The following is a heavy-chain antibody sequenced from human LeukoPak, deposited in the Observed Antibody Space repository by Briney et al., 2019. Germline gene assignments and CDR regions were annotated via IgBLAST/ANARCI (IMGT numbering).Heavy chain of an antibody. CDR3: ARSVSSDAGSYSL. Sequence: SETLSLTCTVSGGSISSYYWSWIRQPPGKGLEWVGYIYYSGSINYNPSLKSRVTISVDTSKNQFSLKLSSVTAADTAVYYCARSVSSDAGSYSLWGQGTLVTVSS. CDR1: GGSISSYY. V-gene: IGHV4-59*01. J-gene: IGHJ4*02. CDR2: IYYSGSI. D-gene: IGHD1-26*01.